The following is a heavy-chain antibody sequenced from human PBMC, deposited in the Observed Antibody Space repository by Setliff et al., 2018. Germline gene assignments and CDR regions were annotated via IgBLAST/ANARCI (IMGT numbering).Heavy chain of an antibody. CDR3: AREKFYYDGSGYYFDY. CDR1: GGTFRSYG. D-gene: IGHD3-22*01. V-gene: IGHV1-69*13. Sequence: SVKVSCKASGGTFRSYGISWVRQAPGQGLEWMGGTIPMFGSANYAQKFQGRVTITADESTTTAYMELSSLRSDDTAVYYCAREKFYYDGSGYYFDYWGQGTLVTVSS. CDR2: TIPMFGSA. J-gene: IGHJ4*02.